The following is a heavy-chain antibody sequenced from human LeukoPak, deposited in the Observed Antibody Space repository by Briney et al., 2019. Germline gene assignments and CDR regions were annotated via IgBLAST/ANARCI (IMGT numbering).Heavy chain of an antibody. Sequence: GSLRLSCATSGFTFSNYWMHWVRQVPGKGLVWVSRMSGDGSSTRNADSVKGRFTISRDNAKNSLYLQMNSLRAEDTAVYYCARDLTLYYYDSSGYPKTDYWGQGTLVTVSS. V-gene: IGHV3-74*01. J-gene: IGHJ4*02. CDR1: GFTFSNYW. CDR2: MSGDGSST. CDR3: ARDLTLYYYDSSGYPKTDY. D-gene: IGHD3-22*01.